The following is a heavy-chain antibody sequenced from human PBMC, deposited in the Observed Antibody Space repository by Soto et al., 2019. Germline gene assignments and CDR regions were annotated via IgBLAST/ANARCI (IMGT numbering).Heavy chain of an antibody. V-gene: IGHV1-46*02. CDR1: GYTLNTYY. J-gene: IGHJ4*02. CDR2: IRPSGGGS. Sequence: ASVKVSCEPSGYTLNTYYLHWVRQAPGQGLEWMGIIRPSGGGSTYAQKFLGRVTMTRDTSTSTVFMELSSLRSADTAVYYCARGGHIAVVTASFDYWGQGTLVTVSS. CDR3: ARGGHIAVVTASFDY. D-gene: IGHD2-21*02.